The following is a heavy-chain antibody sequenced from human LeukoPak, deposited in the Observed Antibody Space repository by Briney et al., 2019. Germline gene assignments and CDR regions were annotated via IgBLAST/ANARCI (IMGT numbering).Heavy chain of an antibody. Sequence: PGRSLRLSCAASGFTFDDYAMHWVRQAPGKGLEWVSGISWNSGSIGYAASVKGRFTISRDNAKNSLYLQMNSLRAEDTALYYCAKDIPDGSGSYYTYWGQGTLVTVSS. V-gene: IGHV3-9*01. J-gene: IGHJ4*02. CDR2: ISWNSGSI. CDR1: GFTFDDYA. CDR3: AKDIPDGSGSYYTY. D-gene: IGHD3-10*01.